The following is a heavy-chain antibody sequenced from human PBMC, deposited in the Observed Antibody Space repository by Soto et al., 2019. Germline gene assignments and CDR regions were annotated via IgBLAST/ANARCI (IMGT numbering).Heavy chain of an antibody. J-gene: IGHJ4*02. V-gene: IGHV3-30*18. D-gene: IGHD1-26*01. CDR3: AKVEERWDLTLHYDS. CDR1: GFTFSSYA. Sequence: QVQLVESGGGVVQPGRSLRLSCAASGFTFSSYAMHWVRQAPGKGLEWVAAISYDGTNQYYGDCVKGRFTIARDNSRNMLYLQMDSLRDEDTALYYSAKVEERWDLTLHYDSWGQGTLVTVSS. CDR2: ISYDGTNQ.